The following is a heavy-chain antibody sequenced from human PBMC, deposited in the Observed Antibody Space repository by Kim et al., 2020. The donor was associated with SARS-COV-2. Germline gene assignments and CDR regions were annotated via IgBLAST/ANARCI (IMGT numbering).Heavy chain of an antibody. CDR2: TYYRSKWYN. CDR1: GDSVSKSSGA. Sequence: SQTLSLTCGISGDSVSKSSGAWTWIRQSPSRGLEWLGRTYYRSKWYNDYALSVQSRITIKADTPKNQFSLQLTSVTPEDTAVYFCVREAEVMVVPATGSMFNSYYYALDAWGQGTTVTVSS. J-gene: IGHJ6*02. D-gene: IGHD2-15*01. V-gene: IGHV6-1*01. CDR3: VREAEVMVVPATGSMFNSYYYALDA.